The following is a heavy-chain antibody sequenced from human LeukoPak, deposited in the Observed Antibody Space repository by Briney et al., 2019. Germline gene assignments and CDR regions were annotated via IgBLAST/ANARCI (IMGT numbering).Heavy chain of an antibody. CDR1: GFTLSSYS. V-gene: IGHV3-48*01. J-gene: IGHJ4*02. CDR2: ISDTGSTI. CDR3: ARDLNAYYDILTGYYIAGGALDY. Sequence: GGSLRLSCVAPGFTLSSYSMNWVRQAPGKGLEWVSHISDTGSTIAYADSVKGRFTMSRDEAKNSLHLQMNSLRAEDTAVYYCARDLNAYYDILTGYYIAGGALDYWGQGTLVTVSS. D-gene: IGHD3-9*01.